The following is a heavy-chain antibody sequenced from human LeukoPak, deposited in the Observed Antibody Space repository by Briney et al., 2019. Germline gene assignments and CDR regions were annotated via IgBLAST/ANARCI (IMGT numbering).Heavy chain of an antibody. CDR2: ISGSGGST. D-gene: IGHD4-17*01. J-gene: IGHJ4*01. Sequence: GGSLRLSCAASGFTFSSYAMSWVRQAPGKGLEWVSAISGSGGSTYYADSVKGRFTISRDNSKNTLYLQMNSLRAEDTVVYYCAKPLLDYGDYDYWGQGTLVTVSS. CDR1: GFTFSSYA. CDR3: AKPLLDYGDYDY. V-gene: IGHV3-23*01.